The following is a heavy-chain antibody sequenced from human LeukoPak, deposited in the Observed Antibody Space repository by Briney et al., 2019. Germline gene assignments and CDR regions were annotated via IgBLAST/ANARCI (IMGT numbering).Heavy chain of an antibody. V-gene: IGHV3-48*01. CDR2: ISSSSSTI. Sequence: GGSLGLSCAASGFTFSSYSMNWVRQAPGKGLEWVSYISSSSSTIYYADSVKGRFTISRDNAKNSLYLQMNSLRAEDTAVYYCARVHTDTDYWGQGTLVTVSS. D-gene: IGHD5-18*01. CDR1: GFTFSSYS. CDR3: ARVHTDTDY. J-gene: IGHJ4*02.